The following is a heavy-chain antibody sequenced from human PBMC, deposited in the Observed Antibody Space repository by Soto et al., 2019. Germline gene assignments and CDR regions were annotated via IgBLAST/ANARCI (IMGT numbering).Heavy chain of an antibody. CDR3: AREQRWSIGHSDWFDP. V-gene: IGHV1-69*13. D-gene: IGHD2-15*01. J-gene: IGHJ5*02. CDR2: IIPIFGTA. CDR1: GGTFSSYA. Sequence: VASVKVSCKASGGTFSSYAISWVRQAPGQGLEWMGGIIPIFGTANYAQKFQGRVTITADESTSTAYMELSSLRSEDTAVYYCAREQRWSIGHSDWFDPWGQGTLVTVSS.